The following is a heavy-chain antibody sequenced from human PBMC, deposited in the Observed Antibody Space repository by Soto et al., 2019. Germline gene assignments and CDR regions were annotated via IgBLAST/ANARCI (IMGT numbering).Heavy chain of an antibody. D-gene: IGHD4-17*01. Sequence: QITLKESGPTLVKPTQNLTLTCTFSGFSLSTTGVGVGWIRQPPGKALEWLALILWDDDKRYSPSLKSRLTITKDTDQNQLVLTISDMDTEDTATYYCAHSYGDSIDLDYWGQGTPVTVSS. V-gene: IGHV2-5*02. CDR1: GFSLSTTGVG. CDR2: ILWDDDK. J-gene: IGHJ4*02. CDR3: AHSYGDSIDLDY.